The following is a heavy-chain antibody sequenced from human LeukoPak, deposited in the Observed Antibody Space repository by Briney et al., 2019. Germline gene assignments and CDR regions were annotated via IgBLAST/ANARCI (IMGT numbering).Heavy chain of an antibody. CDR3: ARDSAVRRPGGYLDS. Sequence: GSLRLSCAASGSTVSRNYMSWVRQAPGKGLEWVSIIYSTGSTFYADSMKGRFTISRDDSKNTLYLQMNSLRAEDTAVYYCARDSAVRRPGGYLDSWGQGTLVTVSS. CDR1: GSTVSRNY. D-gene: IGHD3-16*01. J-gene: IGHJ4*02. V-gene: IGHV3-53*01. CDR2: IYSTGST.